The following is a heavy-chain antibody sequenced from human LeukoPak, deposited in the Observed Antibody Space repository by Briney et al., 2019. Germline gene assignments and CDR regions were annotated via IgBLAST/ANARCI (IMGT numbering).Heavy chain of an antibody. Sequence: GGSLRLSCAASGFTFSSYWMSWVRQAPGKGLEWVAHIKQDGSEKYYVDSVKGRFTISRDNAKNSLYLQMNSLRAEDTAVYYCARSWELRAFDIWGQGTMVTVSS. V-gene: IGHV3-7*01. D-gene: IGHD1-26*01. CDR1: GFTFSSYW. CDR2: IKQDGSEK. J-gene: IGHJ3*02. CDR3: ARSWELRAFDI.